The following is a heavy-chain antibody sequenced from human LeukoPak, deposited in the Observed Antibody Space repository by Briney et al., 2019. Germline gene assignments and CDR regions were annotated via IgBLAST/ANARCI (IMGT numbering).Heavy chain of an antibody. CDR3: AGGEGYGDYPIDY. D-gene: IGHD4-17*01. V-gene: IGHV3-23*01. J-gene: IGHJ4*02. CDR1: EFTFTTYA. Sequence: GESLRLSCAASEFTFTTYAMSWVRQAPGKGLEWVSTIGASGDNTNYADSVKGRFTISRDNSKNTLDLQMNSLRAEDTALYYCAGGEGYGDYPIDYWGQGNLVTVSS. CDR2: IGASGDNT.